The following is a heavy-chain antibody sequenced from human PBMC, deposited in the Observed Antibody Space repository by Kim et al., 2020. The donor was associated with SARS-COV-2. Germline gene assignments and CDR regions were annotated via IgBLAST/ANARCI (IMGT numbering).Heavy chain of an antibody. CDR2: ISWNSGSK. J-gene: IGHJ6*02. D-gene: IGHD1-20*01. CDR1: GFIFDDYA. CDR3: ATGYQGVDYYGMDV. Sequence: GGSLRLSCAASGFIFDDYAMHWVRQVPGKGLEWVSGISWNSGSKGYADSVKGRFTISRSNAKNSLYLQMNSLRAEDTALYYCATGYQGVDYYGMDVWGQG. V-gene: IGHV3-9*01.